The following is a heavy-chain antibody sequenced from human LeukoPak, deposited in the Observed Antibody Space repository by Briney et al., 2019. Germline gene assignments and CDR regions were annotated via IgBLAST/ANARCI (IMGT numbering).Heavy chain of an antibody. CDR3: VLGAYWNDDKNAFHI. CDR2: IGATGDT. Sequence: GGSLRLSCAAFGLTFSSYDMHWTRQAPGKGLEWVSSIGATGDTYYTDSVKGRFTISRENAKKSVYLQMSSLNAEDTAVYSCVLGAYWNDDKNAFHIWGPGTMVTVS. D-gene: IGHD1-1*01. J-gene: IGHJ3*02. V-gene: IGHV3-13*01. CDR1: GLTFSSYD.